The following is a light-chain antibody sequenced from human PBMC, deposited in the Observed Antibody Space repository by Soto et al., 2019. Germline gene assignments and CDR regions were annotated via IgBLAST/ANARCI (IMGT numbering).Light chain of an antibody. J-gene: IGLJ2*01. CDR2: DVS. V-gene: IGLV2-14*01. CDR1: SSDVGGYKY. Sequence: QSALTQPASVSGSPGQSITISCTGTSSDVGGYKYVSWYQQHPGKAPKLMIYDVSNRPSGVSNRFSGAKSGNTASLTISGVQAADEEDYYCSSYTSGSTLMVFGGGTKLTVL. CDR3: SSYTSGSTLMV.